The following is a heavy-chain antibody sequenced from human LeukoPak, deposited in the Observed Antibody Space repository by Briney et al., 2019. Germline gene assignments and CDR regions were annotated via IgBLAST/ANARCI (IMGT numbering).Heavy chain of an antibody. CDR3: ARAHSSSWYSRWFDP. V-gene: IGHV3-21*01. Sequence: GGSLRLSCAASGFTFSSYSMNWVRQAPGKGLEWVSSISSSSSSYIYYADSVKGRFTISRDNAKNSLYLQMNSLRAEDTAVYYCARAHSSSWYSRWFDPWGQGTLVTVSS. J-gene: IGHJ5*02. CDR2: ISSSSSSYI. D-gene: IGHD6-13*01. CDR1: GFTFSSYS.